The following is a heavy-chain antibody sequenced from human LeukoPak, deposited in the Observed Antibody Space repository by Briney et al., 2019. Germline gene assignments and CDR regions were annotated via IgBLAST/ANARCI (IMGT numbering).Heavy chain of an antibody. Sequence: SVKVSCKASGGTFSSYAISWVRQAPGQGLEWMGRIIPIFGTANYAQKFQGRVTITADKSTSTAYMELSSLRSEDTAVYYCAKGDIVVVTAIQHAFDIWGQATMVTVSS. CDR1: GGTFSSYA. CDR3: AKGDIVVVTAIQHAFDI. J-gene: IGHJ3*02. CDR2: IIPIFGTA. D-gene: IGHD2-21*02. V-gene: IGHV1-69*06.